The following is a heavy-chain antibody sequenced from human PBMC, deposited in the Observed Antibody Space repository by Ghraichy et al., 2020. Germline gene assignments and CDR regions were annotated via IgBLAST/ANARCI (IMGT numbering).Heavy chain of an antibody. Sequence: SQTLSLTCTVSGGSISSYYWSWIRQPAGKGLEWIGRIYTSGSTNYNPSLKSRVTMSVDTSKNQFSLKLSSVTAADTAVYYCAREGVDTAMVTIWGQGTLVTVSS. CDR2: IYTSGST. CDR1: GGSISSYY. V-gene: IGHV4-4*07. D-gene: IGHD5-18*01. J-gene: IGHJ4*02. CDR3: AREGVDTAMVTI.